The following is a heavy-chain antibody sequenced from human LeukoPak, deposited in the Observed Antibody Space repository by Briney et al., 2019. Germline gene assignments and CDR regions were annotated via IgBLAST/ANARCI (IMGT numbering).Heavy chain of an antibody. CDR3: ARLYRESSGWDSFDY. V-gene: IGHV4-59*08. CDR2: IYYSGST. J-gene: IGHJ4*02. Sequence: SETLSLTCTVSGGSITNYYWTWIRQPPGKGLEWIGYIYYSGSTNYNPSLKSRVTISVDTSKNQFSLKLSSVTAADTAVYYCARLYRESSGWDSFDYWGQGTLVTVSS. CDR1: GGSITNYY. D-gene: IGHD6-19*01.